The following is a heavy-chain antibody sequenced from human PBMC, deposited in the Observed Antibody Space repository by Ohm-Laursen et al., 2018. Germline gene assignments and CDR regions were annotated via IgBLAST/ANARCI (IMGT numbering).Heavy chain of an antibody. CDR3: AKGTTDVDY. Sequence: SLRLSCAASGFIFSSYSVNWVRQAPGKGLEWVSSISSTSTYMYYADSVKGRFTISRDNSKNTLYLQMNSLRAEDTAVYYCAKGTTDVDYWGQGTLVTVSS. CDR2: ISSTSTYM. CDR1: GFIFSSYS. D-gene: IGHD1-1*01. V-gene: IGHV3-21*04. J-gene: IGHJ4*02.